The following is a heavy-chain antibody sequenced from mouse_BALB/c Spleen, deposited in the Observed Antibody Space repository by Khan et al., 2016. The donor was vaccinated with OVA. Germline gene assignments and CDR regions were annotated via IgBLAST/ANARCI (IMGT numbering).Heavy chain of an antibody. CDR3: ARHQVPLSMDS. J-gene: IGHJ4*01. CDR2: IWSDGST. Sequence: VQLVESGPDLVAPSQSLSITCTVSGFSLTSYAIHWVRQPPGKGLEWLVVIWSDGSTTYNSALKSRLSISKDNSKSQVFLKINSLQTDDTAMYYCARHQVPLSMDSWGQGTSVTVSS. V-gene: IGHV2-6-2*01. CDR1: GFSLTSYA.